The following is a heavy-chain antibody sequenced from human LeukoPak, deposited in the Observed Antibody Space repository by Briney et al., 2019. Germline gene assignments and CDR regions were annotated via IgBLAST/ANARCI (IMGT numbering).Heavy chain of an antibody. Sequence: SETLSLTCAVYGGSFSGYYWSWIRQPPGKGLEWIGEINHSGSTNYNSSLKSRVTISVDTSKNQFSLNLTSVTAADTAVYYCARQRISANYYGSGSYYNGYNWFDPWGQGTLVTVSS. CDR3: ARQRISANYYGSGSYYNGYNWFDP. V-gene: IGHV4-34*01. CDR2: INHSGST. D-gene: IGHD3-10*01. J-gene: IGHJ5*02. CDR1: GGSFSGYY.